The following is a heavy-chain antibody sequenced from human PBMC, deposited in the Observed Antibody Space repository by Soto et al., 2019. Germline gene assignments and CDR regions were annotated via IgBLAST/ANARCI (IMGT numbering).Heavy chain of an antibody. V-gene: IGHV1-46*01. D-gene: IGHD1-26*01. CDR1: GFTFTNYF. Sequence: QVQLVQSGAEVKKPAASVKVSCKASGFTFTNYFFHWVRQAPRQGLEWMGIISPYDGSTNYGQSLQGRVTMTSDTSTSTVYMELSSLRSEDTAVYYCARGDGRGSTGFYYYYGMDVWGHGTPVTVSS. J-gene: IGHJ6*02. CDR2: ISPYDGST. CDR3: ARGDGRGSTGFYYYYGMDV.